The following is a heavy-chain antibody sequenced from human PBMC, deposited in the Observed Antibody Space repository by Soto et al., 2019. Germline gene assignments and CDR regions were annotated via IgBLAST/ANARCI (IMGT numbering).Heavy chain of an antibody. V-gene: IGHV3-9*01. D-gene: IGHD3-3*01. CDR3: AKGYYDFWSGYVDY. CDR2: ISWNSGSI. J-gene: IGHJ4*02. CDR1: GFTFDDYA. Sequence: GGSLRLSCAASGFTFDDYAMHWVRQAPGKGLEWVSGISWNSGSIGYADSVKGRFTISRDNAKNSLYLQMNSLRAEDTALYYCAKGYYDFWSGYVDYWGQGTLVTVSS.